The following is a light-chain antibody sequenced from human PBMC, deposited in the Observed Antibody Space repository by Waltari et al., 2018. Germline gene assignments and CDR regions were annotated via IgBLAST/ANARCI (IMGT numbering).Light chain of an antibody. CDR2: KNN. CDR1: SSNIGSHY. J-gene: IGLJ2*01. Sequence: QSVLTQQPSASGTPGQRVTISCSGSSSNIGSHYVYWYQQLPGTAPKLLIYKNNQRPSGVPDRFSGSKSGTSASLAISGLRSEDEADYYCAAWDDSLLGQVIFGGGTKLTVL. V-gene: IGLV1-47*01. CDR3: AAWDDSLLGQVI.